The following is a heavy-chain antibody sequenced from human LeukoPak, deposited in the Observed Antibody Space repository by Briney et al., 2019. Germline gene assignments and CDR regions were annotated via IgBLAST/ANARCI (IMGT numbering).Heavy chain of an antibody. V-gene: IGHV3-43*02. CDR2: ISGDGGST. CDR1: GFTFDDYA. Sequence: GGSLRLSCAASGFTFDDYAMHWVRQAPGKGLEWVSLISGDGGSTYYADSVKGRFTISRDNSKNSLYLQMNSLRTEDTALYYCAKVRLGGAKGYFDYWGQGTLVTASS. J-gene: IGHJ4*02. D-gene: IGHD1-26*01. CDR3: AKVRLGGAKGYFDY.